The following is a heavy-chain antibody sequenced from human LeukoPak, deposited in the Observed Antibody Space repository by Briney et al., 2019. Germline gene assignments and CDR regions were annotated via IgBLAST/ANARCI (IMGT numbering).Heavy chain of an antibody. V-gene: IGHV3-7*01. CDR1: GFTFSSYW. CDR3: ANGALRLYYIDV. Sequence: GGSLRLSCAASGFTFSSYWMTWVRQAPGKGLEWVANIKQDGSEKYYVDSVKGRFTISRDNAKNTVYLQMNSLRAEDTAVYYCANGALRLYYIDVWGKGTTVTVSS. CDR2: IKQDGSEK. J-gene: IGHJ6*03. D-gene: IGHD2-8*01.